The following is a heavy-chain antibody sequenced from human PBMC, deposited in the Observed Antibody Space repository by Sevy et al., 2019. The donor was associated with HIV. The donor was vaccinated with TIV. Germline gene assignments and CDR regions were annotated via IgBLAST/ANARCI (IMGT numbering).Heavy chain of an antibody. D-gene: IGHD4-17*01. J-gene: IGHJ3*02. CDR3: AKGRGMTTVVTGGEAFDI. V-gene: IGHV3-23*01. CDR1: GFTFSSYA. Sequence: GGSLRLSCAASGFTFSSYAMSWVRQAPGKGLEWVSAISGSGGSTYYADSVKGRFTISRDNSKNTLYLQMNSLRAEDTGVYYCAKGRGMTTVVTGGEAFDIWGQGTMVTVSS. CDR2: ISGSGGST.